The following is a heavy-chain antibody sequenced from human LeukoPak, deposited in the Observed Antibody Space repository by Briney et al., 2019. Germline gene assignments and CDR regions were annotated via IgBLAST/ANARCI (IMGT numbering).Heavy chain of an antibody. D-gene: IGHD2-21*02. CDR2: IYYSGST. CDR3: ARDRVLVTNGIYYYGVDA. V-gene: IGHV4-59*01. CDR1: GGSLTYYY. Sequence: SETLSLTCSVSGGSLTYYYWTWIRQPPGRRPEWSGFIYYSGSTNYNPSLESRVAFSVDTSKNQVSLKLSSVTAADTAVYYCARDRVLVTNGIYYYGVDAWGQGTSVTVS. J-gene: IGHJ6*02.